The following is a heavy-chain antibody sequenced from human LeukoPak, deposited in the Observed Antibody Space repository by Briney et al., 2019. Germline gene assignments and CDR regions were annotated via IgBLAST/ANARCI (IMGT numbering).Heavy chain of an antibody. CDR1: GGSISSQY. V-gene: IGHV4-59*08. J-gene: IGHJ5*02. D-gene: IGHD3-3*01. CDR3: ARLRFLEWLFPWFYR. Sequence: SETLSLTCSVSGGSISSQYRSWIRQPPGRGLEWIGYISYSGSTKYNPSLKSRVTISVDTSKNQFSLKVNSMTAADTSVYYCARLRFLEWLFPWFYRWGQGILVTVSS. CDR2: ISYSGST.